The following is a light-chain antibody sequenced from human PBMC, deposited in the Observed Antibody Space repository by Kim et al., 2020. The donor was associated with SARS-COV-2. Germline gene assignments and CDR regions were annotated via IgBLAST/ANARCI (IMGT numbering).Light chain of an antibody. CDR1: QSLSSS. CDR3: QQYSDWPPYT. J-gene: IGKJ2*01. Sequence: VSPGETATLSCRASQSLSSSLAWYQQKPGQAPRLLIYGVSTRATGIPARFTGTGSGTQFTLIISSLQSEDLAVYYCQQYSDWPPYTFGQGTKLEI. V-gene: IGKV3-15*01. CDR2: GVS.